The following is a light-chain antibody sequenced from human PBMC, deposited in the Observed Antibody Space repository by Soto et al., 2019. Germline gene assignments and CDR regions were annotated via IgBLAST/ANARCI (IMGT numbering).Light chain of an antibody. Sequence: QFALTRPASWLGSPGKSIPISCPGTSSDVGGYDHVSWYQKHPGKAPKLIIYDVTVRPSGISTRFSGSKSGNTASLTVSGLQPEDEADYYFTSYTNKDTLLFGGGTKLTVL. J-gene: IGLJ3*02. CDR3: TSYTNKDTLL. CDR1: SSDVGGYDH. V-gene: IGLV2-14*03. CDR2: DVT.